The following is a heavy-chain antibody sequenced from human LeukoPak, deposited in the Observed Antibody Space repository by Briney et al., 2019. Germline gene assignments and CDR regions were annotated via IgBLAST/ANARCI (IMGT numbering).Heavy chain of an antibody. CDR1: GGSISSYY. CDR2: IYYSGST. D-gene: IGHD3-22*01. CDR3: ARAKWLLPDY. Sequence: SETLSLTCTVSGGSISSYYWSWIRQPPGKGLEWIGYIYYSGSTNYNPSLKSRVTISVHTSKNQFSLKLSSVTAADTAVYYCARAKWLLPDYWGQGTLVTVSS. J-gene: IGHJ4*02. V-gene: IGHV4-59*01.